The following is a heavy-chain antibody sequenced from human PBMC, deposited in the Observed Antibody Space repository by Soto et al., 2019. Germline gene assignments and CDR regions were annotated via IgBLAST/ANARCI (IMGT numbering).Heavy chain of an antibody. CDR2: ISGSGGST. V-gene: IGHV3-23*01. CDR3: ARETSAAWPYYLDY. CDR1: GFTFSSYA. D-gene: IGHD3-10*01. Sequence: GGSLRLSCAASGFTFSSYAMSWVRQAPGKGLEWVSAISGSGGSTYYADSVKGRFTISRDNAKNSLYLQMNSLRAEDTAVYYCARETSAAWPYYLDYWGQGTLVTVSS. J-gene: IGHJ4*02.